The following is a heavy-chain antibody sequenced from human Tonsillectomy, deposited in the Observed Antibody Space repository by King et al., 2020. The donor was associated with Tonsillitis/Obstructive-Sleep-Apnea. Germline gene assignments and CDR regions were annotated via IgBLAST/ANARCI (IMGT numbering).Heavy chain of an antibody. CDR1: GFTFSSYA. CDR3: AKDTFYAFWSGYYRSIYFDY. V-gene: IGHV3-23*04. CDR2: ISGSGGST. J-gene: IGHJ4*02. Sequence: VQLVESGGGLVQPGGSLRLSCAASGFTFSSYAMSWVRQAPGTGLEWVSAISGSGGSTYYADSVKGRFTISRDNSKNTLYLQMNSLRAEDTAVYYCAKDTFYAFWSGYYRSIYFDYWGQGTLVTVSS. D-gene: IGHD3-3*01.